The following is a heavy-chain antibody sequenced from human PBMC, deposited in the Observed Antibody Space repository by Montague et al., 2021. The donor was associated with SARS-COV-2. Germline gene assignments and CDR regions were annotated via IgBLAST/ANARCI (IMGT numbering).Heavy chain of an antibody. J-gene: IGHJ4*02. V-gene: IGHV4-31*03. D-gene: IGHD3-10*01. Sequence: TLSLTCTVSGGSISSGGYYWSWIRQHPGKGLEWIGYIYYSGSTYYNPSLKSRVTISVDTPKNQFSLKLSSVTAADTAVYYCARWFGYYGSGVYFDYWGQGTLVTVSS. CDR2: IYYSGST. CDR3: ARWFGYYGSGVYFDY. CDR1: GGSISSGGYY.